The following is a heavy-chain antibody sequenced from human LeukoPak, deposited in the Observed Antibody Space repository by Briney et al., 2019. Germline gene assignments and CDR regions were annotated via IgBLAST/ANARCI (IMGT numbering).Heavy chain of an antibody. CDR1: GFTFSSYG. Sequence: GGSLRLSCAASGFTFSSYGMSWVRQAPGKGLEWVANINQDGSEKYYVDSVKGRFTISRDNAKNSLYLQMNSLRAEDTAVYYCSFSLNYWGQGTLVTVSS. J-gene: IGHJ4*02. CDR2: INQDGSEK. CDR3: SFSLNY. V-gene: IGHV3-7*01.